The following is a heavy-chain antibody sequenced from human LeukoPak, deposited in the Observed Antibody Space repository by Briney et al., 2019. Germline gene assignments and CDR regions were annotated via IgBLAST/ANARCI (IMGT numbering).Heavy chain of an antibody. CDR1: GGSISGFY. Sequence: SETLSLTCTVSGGSISGFYWSWIRQPPGKGLEWIGYISYSGNTNYIPSLKSRVTISVDTSKNQFSLKLNSVTAADTAVYYCARGERQTSGYYYYFDYWGRGTLVPVSS. J-gene: IGHJ4*02. CDR3: ARGERQTSGYYYYFDY. V-gene: IGHV4-59*01. D-gene: IGHD3-22*01. CDR2: ISYSGNT.